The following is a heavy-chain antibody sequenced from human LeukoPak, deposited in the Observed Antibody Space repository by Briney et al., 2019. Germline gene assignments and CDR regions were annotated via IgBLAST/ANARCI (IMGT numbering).Heavy chain of an antibody. CDR3: ARRDYYDSSGDFDY. J-gene: IGHJ4*02. CDR2: MNPNSGNT. D-gene: IGHD3-22*01. V-gene: IGHV1-8*01. CDR1: GYTFTSYD. Sequence: ASVKVSCKASGYTFTSYDINWVRQATGQGLEWMGWMNPNSGNTGYAQKFQGRVTMTGNTSISTAYMELSSLRSEDTAVYYCARRDYYDSSGDFDYWGQGTLVTVSS.